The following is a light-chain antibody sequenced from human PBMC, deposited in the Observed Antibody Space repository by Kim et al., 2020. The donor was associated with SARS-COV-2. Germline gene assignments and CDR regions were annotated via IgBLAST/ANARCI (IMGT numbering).Light chain of an antibody. J-gene: IGLJ3*02. Sequence: SSELTQDPAVSVALGQTVRITCQGDSLRSYYASWYQQKPGQAPVLVIYGKNNRPSGIPDRFSGSSSGNTASLTITGAQAEDEADYYCNSRDSSRNHLRVFGGGTQLTVL. CDR1: SLRSYY. V-gene: IGLV3-19*01. CDR3: NSRDSSRNHLRV. CDR2: GKN.